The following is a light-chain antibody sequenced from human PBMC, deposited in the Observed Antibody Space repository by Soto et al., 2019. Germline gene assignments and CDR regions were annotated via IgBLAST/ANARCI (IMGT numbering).Light chain of an antibody. V-gene: IGKV3D-15*01. CDR2: DAS. CDR3: QQYNNWPIT. J-gene: IGKJ5*01. CDR1: QSVSRN. Sequence: IVMSQSPSTLSVSTGERATLSCRASQSVSRNLAWYQQKPGQAPRLLIYDASTRATGTPARFSGSGSGTKFTLSISSLQSEDFAVYSCQQYNNWPITFGQGTRLEIK.